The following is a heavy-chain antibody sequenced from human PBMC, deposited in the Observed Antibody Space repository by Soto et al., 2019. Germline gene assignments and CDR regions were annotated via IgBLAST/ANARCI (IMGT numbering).Heavy chain of an antibody. CDR2: ISYDGSNR. CDR3: ARSLKRFLEWLSDPYYYYYGMDV. J-gene: IGHJ6*02. D-gene: IGHD3-3*01. CDR1: YA. V-gene: IGHV3-30-3*01. Sequence: YAMHRISQKQGKGLEWVAVISYDGSNRYYADSVKGRFTISRDNSKNTLYLQMNSLRAEDTAVYYCARSLKRFLEWLSDPYYYYYGMDVWGQGTTVTVSS.